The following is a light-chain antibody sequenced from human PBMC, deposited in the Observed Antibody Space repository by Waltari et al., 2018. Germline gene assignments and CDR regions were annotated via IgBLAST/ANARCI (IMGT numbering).Light chain of an antibody. V-gene: IGKV3-15*01. CDR1: QSIRSN. J-gene: IGKJ1*01. Sequence: ELVMTQSPATLSAFPGETATLSCRASQSIRSNLAWYQHKPGQAPRLLIYGASTRATGIPARFSGSGSGTEFTLTISSLQSEDFAVYFCLQYDNWLGTFGQGTKVEIK. CDR2: GAS. CDR3: LQYDNWLGT.